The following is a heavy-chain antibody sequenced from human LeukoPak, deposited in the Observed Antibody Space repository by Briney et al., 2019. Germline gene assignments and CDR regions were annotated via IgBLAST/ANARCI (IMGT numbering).Heavy chain of an antibody. V-gene: IGHV3-53*01. CDR1: GFTVSTNY. D-gene: IGHD6-19*01. CDR3: ARVRSDSSGWYEFDY. CDR2: ISAGGTR. Sequence: PGGSLRLSCAASGFTVSTNYMSWVRQVPGEGLEFVSLISAGGTRHYADSVQGRFSISSDHSKNTLYLQINSLTAEDTAVYSCARVRSDSSGWYEFDYWGQGTLVTVSS. J-gene: IGHJ4*02.